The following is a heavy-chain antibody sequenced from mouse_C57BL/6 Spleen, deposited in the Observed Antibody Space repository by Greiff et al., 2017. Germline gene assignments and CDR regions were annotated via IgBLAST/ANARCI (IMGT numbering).Heavy chain of an antibody. V-gene: IGHV1-61*01. J-gene: IGHJ2*01. CDR2: IYPSDSET. Sequence: VQLQQPGAELVRPGSSVKLSCKASGYTFTSYWMDWVKQRPGQGLEWIGNIYPSDSETPYNQKFKDKATFTVDKSSSTAYMQLSSRTSEDSAVYDCARSGNDFDYWGQGTTLTVSS. CDR1: GYTFTSYW. CDR3: ARSGNDFDY.